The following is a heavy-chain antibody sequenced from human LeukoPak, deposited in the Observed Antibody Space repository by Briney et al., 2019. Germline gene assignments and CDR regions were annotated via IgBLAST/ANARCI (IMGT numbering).Heavy chain of an antibody. CDR2: ISYDGSNK. V-gene: IGHV3-30-3*02. J-gene: IGHJ6*03. CDR3: AKLEGIAARPNHYYYYYYMDV. D-gene: IGHD6-6*01. Sequence: PGGSLRLSCAASGFTFSSYAMHWVRQAPGKGLEWVAVISYDGSNKYYADSVKGRFTISRDNSKNTLYLQMNSLRAEDTAVYYCAKLEGIAARPNHYYYYYYMDVWGKGTTVTVSS. CDR1: GFTFSSYA.